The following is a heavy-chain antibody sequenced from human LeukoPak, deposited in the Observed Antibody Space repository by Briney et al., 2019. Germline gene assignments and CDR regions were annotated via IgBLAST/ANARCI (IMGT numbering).Heavy chain of an antibody. Sequence: SETLSLTCTVSGGSISSYYWSWTRQPPGKGLEWIGYIYYSGSTNYNPSLKSRVTISVDTSKNQFSLKLSSVTAADTAVYYCARRRGYSGYDIIDYWGQGTLVTVSS. J-gene: IGHJ4*02. CDR1: GGSISSYY. CDR3: ARRRGYSGYDIIDY. CDR2: IYYSGST. V-gene: IGHV4-59*08. D-gene: IGHD5-12*01.